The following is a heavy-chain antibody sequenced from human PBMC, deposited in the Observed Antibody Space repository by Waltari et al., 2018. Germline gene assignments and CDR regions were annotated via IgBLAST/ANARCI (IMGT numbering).Heavy chain of an antibody. V-gene: IGHV4-59*01. CDR1: GGSISSYY. Sequence: QVQLQESGPGLVKPSETLSLTCTVSGGSISSYYWSWIRQPPGKGLEWIGDIYYSGSTNSDPSLKSRVSISVDTSKNQFSLKLSSVTAVDTAVYYCAGHYYGSGSSIDYWGQGTLVTVSS. D-gene: IGHD3-10*01. CDR2: IYYSGST. CDR3: AGHYYGSGSSIDY. J-gene: IGHJ4*02.